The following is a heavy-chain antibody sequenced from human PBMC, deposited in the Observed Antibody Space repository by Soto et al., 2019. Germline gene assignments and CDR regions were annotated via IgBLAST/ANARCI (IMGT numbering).Heavy chain of an antibody. CDR3: ARIASGGGYGGYKDNYYSYYYIDV. J-gene: IGHJ6*03. V-gene: IGHV3-7*01. CDR1: GFTFSNYW. D-gene: IGHD5-12*01. CDR2: IKQDGSEK. Sequence: GGSLRLSCAASGFTFSNYWMSWVRQAPGKGLEWVANIKQDGSEKYYVDSVKGRFTISRDNAKNSLYLQMNSLRAEDTAVYYCARIASGGGYGGYKDNYYSYYYIDVWGKGTTVTVSS.